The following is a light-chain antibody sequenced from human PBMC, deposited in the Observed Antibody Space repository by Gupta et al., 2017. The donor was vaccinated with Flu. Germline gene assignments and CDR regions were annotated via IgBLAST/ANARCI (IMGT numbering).Light chain of an antibody. CDR1: SSNIGINY. J-gene: IGLJ2*01. CDR3: GTWDNSLSAMV. V-gene: IGLV1-51*01. CDR2: DND. Sequence: QSVLTQPPSVSAAPGQKVTISCSGSSSNIGINYVSWYQQVPGTAPQLLIYDNDKRPSGIPDRFSGSRSGTSATLGITGLQTGDEADYYCGTWDNSLSAMVFCGGTKLAVL.